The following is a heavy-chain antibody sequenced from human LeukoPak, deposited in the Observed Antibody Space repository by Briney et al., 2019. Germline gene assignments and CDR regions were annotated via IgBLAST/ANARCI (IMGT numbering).Heavy chain of an antibody. J-gene: IGHJ6*02. Sequence: ASVKVSCKASGYTFTIYGISWVRQAPGQGLEWMGWISAYNGNTNYAQKLQGRVTMTTDTSTSTAYMELRSLRSDDTAVYYCARVPRSGMATTIYYYYGMDVWGQGTTVTVSS. D-gene: IGHD5-24*01. CDR1: GYTFTIYG. V-gene: IGHV1-18*01. CDR2: ISAYNGNT. CDR3: ARVPRSGMATTIYYYYGMDV.